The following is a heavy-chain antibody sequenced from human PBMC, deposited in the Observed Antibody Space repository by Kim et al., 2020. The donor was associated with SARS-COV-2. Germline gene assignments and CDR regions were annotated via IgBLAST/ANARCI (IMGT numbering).Heavy chain of an antibody. V-gene: IGHV3-23*01. J-gene: IGHJ6*02. CDR1: GFTFGIYV. Sequence: GGSLRLSCAASGFTFGIYVMTWVRQAPEKGLEWVSAISGSGGSTSYADSVKGRFTVSRDNSKNTLFLQMNSLRPEDTAVYYCAKRGSGSNYHGLDVWGQGTSVTVTS. CDR2: ISGSGGST. D-gene: IGHD3-10*01. CDR3: AKRGSGSNYHGLDV.